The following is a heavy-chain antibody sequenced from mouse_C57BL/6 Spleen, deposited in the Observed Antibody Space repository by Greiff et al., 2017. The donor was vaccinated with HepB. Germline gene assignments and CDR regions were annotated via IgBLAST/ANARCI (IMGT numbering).Heavy chain of an antibody. Sequence: VQLQESGAELARPGASVKMSCKASGYTFTSYTMHWVKQRPGQGLEWIGYINPSSGYTKYNQKFKDKATLTADKSSSTAYMQLSSLTSEDSAVYYCAKSYYDYDGFAYWGQGTLVTVSA. D-gene: IGHD2-4*01. J-gene: IGHJ3*01. V-gene: IGHV1-4*01. CDR3: AKSYYDYDGFAY. CDR2: INPSSGYT. CDR1: GYTFTSYT.